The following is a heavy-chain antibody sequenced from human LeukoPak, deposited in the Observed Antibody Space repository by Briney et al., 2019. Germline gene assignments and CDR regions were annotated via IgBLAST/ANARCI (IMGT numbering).Heavy chain of an antibody. CDR3: ARGRYCTTTSCTYWYFDL. J-gene: IGHJ2*01. CDR1: GGSISSYY. V-gene: IGHV4-4*07. D-gene: IGHD2-2*01. CDR2: IYTSGTT. Sequence: PSETLSLTCTVSGGSISSYYWSWIRQPAGKGLEWFGRIYTSGTTNYNPSLQSRVTMSVDSSKNQFSLKLNSVTAADTAVYYCARGRYCTTTSCTYWYFDLWGRGTLVTVSS.